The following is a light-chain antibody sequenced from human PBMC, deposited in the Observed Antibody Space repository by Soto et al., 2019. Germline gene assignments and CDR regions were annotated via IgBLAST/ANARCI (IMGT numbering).Light chain of an antibody. CDR3: QQYNDWPPLT. CDR2: GAS. CDR1: QSVSSN. Sequence: EILLEQSPATLSVSPGERATLSCRASQSVSSNLAWYQQKPGQAPRLLIYGASTRATGIPARFSGSGSGTEFTLTITSLQSEDFALYFCQQYNDWPPLTFGGGTKVEIK. J-gene: IGKJ4*01. V-gene: IGKV3-15*01.